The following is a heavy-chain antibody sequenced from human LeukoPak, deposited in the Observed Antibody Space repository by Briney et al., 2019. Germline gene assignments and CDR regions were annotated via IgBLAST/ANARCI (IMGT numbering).Heavy chain of an antibody. D-gene: IGHD5-18*01. J-gene: IGHJ4*02. CDR1: GFSLSTSGVG. V-gene: IGHV2-5*01. CDR3: AHRRVQLFDY. Sequence: SGPTLVKPTQTLTLICTFSGFSLSTSGVGVGWIRQPPGKALEWLAVIYWNEDKRYSPSLESRLTITKDTSRNQVVLTMTNMDPVDTATYYCAHRRVQLFDYWGQGTLVTVSS. CDR2: IYWNEDK.